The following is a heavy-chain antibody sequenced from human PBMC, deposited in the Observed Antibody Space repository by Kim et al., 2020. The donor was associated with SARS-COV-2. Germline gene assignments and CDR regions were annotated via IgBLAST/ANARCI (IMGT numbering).Heavy chain of an antibody. D-gene: IGHD3-3*01. CDR3: ARGVLITIFGVVREFDY. CDR2: IYYSGST. J-gene: IGHJ4*01. V-gene: IGHV4-59*01. Sequence: SETLSLTCTVSGCSISSYYWSWIRQPPGKGLEWIGYIYYSGSTNYNPSLKSRVTISVDTSKNQFSLQLSSVTAAETAVYYCARGVLITIFGVVREFDYWG. CDR1: GCSISSYY.